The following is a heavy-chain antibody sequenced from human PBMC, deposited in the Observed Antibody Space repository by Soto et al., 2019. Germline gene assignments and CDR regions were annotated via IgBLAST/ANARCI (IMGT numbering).Heavy chain of an antibody. J-gene: IGHJ4*02. D-gene: IGHD5-18*01. CDR1: GYTFASYG. V-gene: IGHV1-18*01. Sequence: QVQLVQSGAEVRRPGASVKVSCKASGYTFASYGISWVRQAPGQGLDWMGWVSAYNGNTNYAHKLQGRVTMTTETSTTTAYMELRSLRSDDTAVYYCARAVGYSYGFDYWGQGTLVTVSS. CDR3: ARAVGYSYGFDY. CDR2: VSAYNGNT.